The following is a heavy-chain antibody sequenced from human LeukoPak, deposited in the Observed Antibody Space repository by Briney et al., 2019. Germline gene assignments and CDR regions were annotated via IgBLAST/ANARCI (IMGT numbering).Heavy chain of an antibody. CDR3: AGPDVEMATINDAFDI. V-gene: IGHV1-69*13. Sequence: ASVKVSCKASGGTFSSYAISWVRQAPGQGLEWMGGIIPIFGTANYAQKFQGRVTITADESTSTAYMELSSLRSEDTAVYYCAGPDVEMATINDAFDIWGQGTMVTVSS. CDR1: GGTFSSYA. J-gene: IGHJ3*02. CDR2: IIPIFGTA. D-gene: IGHD5-24*01.